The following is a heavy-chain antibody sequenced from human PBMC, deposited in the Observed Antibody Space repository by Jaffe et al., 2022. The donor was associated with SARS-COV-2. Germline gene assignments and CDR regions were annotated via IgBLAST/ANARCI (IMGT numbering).Heavy chain of an antibody. CDR3: ARDQSIAVAGTKGRFDY. J-gene: IGHJ4*02. V-gene: IGHV1-69*01. CDR1: GGTFSSYA. D-gene: IGHD6-19*01. CDR2: IIPIFGTA. Sequence: QVQLVQSGAEVKKPGSSVKVSCKASGGTFSSYAISWVRQAPGQGLEWMGGIIPIFGTANYAQKFQGRVTITADESTSTAYMELSSLRSEDTAVYYCARDQSIAVAGTKGRFDYWGQGTLVTVSS.